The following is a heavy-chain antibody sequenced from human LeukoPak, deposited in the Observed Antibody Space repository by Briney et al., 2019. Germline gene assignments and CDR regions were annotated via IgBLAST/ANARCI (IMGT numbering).Heavy chain of an antibody. CDR2: ISYDGSNK. CDR1: GFTFSSYA. CDR3: ARELYSSPPLIYYYGMGV. V-gene: IGHV3-30-3*01. D-gene: IGHD6-13*01. Sequence: GGSLRLSCAASGFTFSSYAMHWVRQAPGKGLEWVAVISYDGSNKYYADSVKGRFTISRDNSKNTLYLQMNSLRAEDTAVYYCARELYSSPPLIYYYGMGVWGQGTTVTVSS. J-gene: IGHJ6*02.